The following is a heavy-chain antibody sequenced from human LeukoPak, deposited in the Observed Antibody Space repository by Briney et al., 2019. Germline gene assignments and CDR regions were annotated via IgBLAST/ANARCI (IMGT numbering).Heavy chain of an antibody. CDR3: ARRTYSSGWYFDY. CDR2: IYYSGST. Sequence: SETLSLTCAVYGGSISSYYWSWIRQPPGKGLEWIGYIYYSGSTNYNPSLKSRVTISVDTSKNQFSLKLSSVTAADTAVYYCARRTYSSGWYFDYWGQGTLVTVSS. J-gene: IGHJ4*02. CDR1: GGSISSYY. D-gene: IGHD6-19*01. V-gene: IGHV4-59*08.